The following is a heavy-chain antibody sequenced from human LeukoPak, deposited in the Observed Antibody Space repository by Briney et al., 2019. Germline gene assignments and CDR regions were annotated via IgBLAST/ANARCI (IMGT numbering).Heavy chain of an antibody. V-gene: IGHV3-48*04. Sequence: GGSLRLSCAASGFTFSSYSMNWVRQAPGKGLEWVSYISSSSSTIYYADSVKGRFTISRDNAENSLFLQMNSLRADDTAVYYCATEVWFRADSWGQGTLVTVSS. J-gene: IGHJ4*02. CDR3: ATEVWFRADS. CDR1: GFTFSSYS. CDR2: ISSSSSTI. D-gene: IGHD3-10*01.